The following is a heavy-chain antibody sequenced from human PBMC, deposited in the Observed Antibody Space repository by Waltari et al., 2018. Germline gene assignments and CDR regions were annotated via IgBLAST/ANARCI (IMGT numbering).Heavy chain of an antibody. CDR3: AIQSGYYETYFDY. V-gene: IGHV1-69*12. D-gene: IGHD3-22*01. Sequence: HVQLVHSGAAVTQPRSSVLLYCKCSVVALGTDAISWGRRAPGQGLEWMGGIIPIFGTANYAQKFQGRVTITADESTSTAYMELSSLRSEDTAVYYCAIQSGYYETYFDYWGQGTLVTVSS. CDR1: VVALGTDA. J-gene: IGHJ4*02. CDR2: IIPIFGTA.